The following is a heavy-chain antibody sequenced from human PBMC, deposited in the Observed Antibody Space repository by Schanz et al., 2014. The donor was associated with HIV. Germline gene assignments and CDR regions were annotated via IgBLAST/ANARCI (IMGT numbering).Heavy chain of an antibody. V-gene: IGHV1-18*01. D-gene: IGHD6-13*01. Sequence: QVQLVQSGAEVKKPGASVKVSCKASGYTFTSYGISWVRQAPGQGLEWIGWISAYNGNTNYAPKFQGRVTMTRDTSTTTVYMELRSLRSDDRAVYYCARDPEGIAAAGSDYWGQGTLVTVSS. J-gene: IGHJ4*02. CDR2: ISAYNGNT. CDR3: ARDPEGIAAAGSDY. CDR1: GYTFTSYG.